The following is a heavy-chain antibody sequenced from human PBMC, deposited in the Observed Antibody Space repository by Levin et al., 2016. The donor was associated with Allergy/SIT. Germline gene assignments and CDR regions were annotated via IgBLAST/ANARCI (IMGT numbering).Heavy chain of an antibody. V-gene: IGHV4-59*08. J-gene: IGHJ5*02. CDR1: GGSMSVYY. CDR3: ARHFTPAYSNNWYDI. D-gene: IGHD1-26*01. Sequence: SETLSLTCTVSGGSMSVYYWSWIRQPPGKGLEWIGYIYYSGSTNYNPSLKSRVTISVDTSKKQFSLNLSSVTAADTAVYYCARHFTPAYSNNWYDIWGQGTLVTVSS. CDR2: IYYSGST.